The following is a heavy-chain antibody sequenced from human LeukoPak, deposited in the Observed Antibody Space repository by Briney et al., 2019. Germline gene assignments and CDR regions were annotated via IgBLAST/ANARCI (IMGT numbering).Heavy chain of an antibody. D-gene: IGHD4-17*01. CDR3: ARAGYGDSDFDY. CDR2: IYHSGNT. J-gene: IGHJ4*02. CDR1: GYSISTSYY. Sequence: SETLSLTCTVSGYSISTSYYWGWIRQPPGKGLEWIGSIYHSGNTYYNPSLKSRVTISVDTSKNQFSLKLNSVTATDTAVYYCARAGYGDSDFDYWGQGTLVTVSS. V-gene: IGHV4-38-2*02.